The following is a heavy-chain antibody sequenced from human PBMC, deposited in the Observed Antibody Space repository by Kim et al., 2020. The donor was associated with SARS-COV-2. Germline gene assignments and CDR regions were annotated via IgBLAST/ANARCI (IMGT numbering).Heavy chain of an antibody. J-gene: IGHJ4*02. D-gene: IGHD5-18*01. V-gene: IGHV3-23*01. Sequence: DSVKGRFTISRDNSKNTLDLQMNSLRAEDTAVYYCAKDKKAWIQLWLQAYWGQGTLVTVSS. CDR3: AKDKKAWIQLWLQAY.